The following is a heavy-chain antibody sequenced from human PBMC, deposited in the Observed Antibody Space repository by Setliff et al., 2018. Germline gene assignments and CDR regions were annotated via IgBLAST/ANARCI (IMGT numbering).Heavy chain of an antibody. D-gene: IGHD2-15*01. Sequence: GGSLRLSCAASGFTFSTYAMHWVRQAPGKGLEWVAVIWHDGGNKYHADSVEGRFTISRDNSKNTLYLQMNSLRPEDTAVYYCARTCSGSGCYAGLESWGQGTPVTVSS. J-gene: IGHJ4*02. CDR3: ARTCSGSGCYAGLES. V-gene: IGHV3-33*08. CDR2: IWHDGGNK. CDR1: GFTFSTYA.